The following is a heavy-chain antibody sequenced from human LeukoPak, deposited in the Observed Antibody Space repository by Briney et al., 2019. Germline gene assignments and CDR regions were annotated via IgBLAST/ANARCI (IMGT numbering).Heavy chain of an antibody. Sequence: ASVKVSCKASGYTFTGYYMHWVRQAPGQGLEWMGWINPNSGGTNYVQKFQGRVTMTRDTSISTAYMELSRLRSDDTAVYYCARNYDILTGLDYWGQGTLVTVSS. J-gene: IGHJ4*02. CDR2: INPNSGGT. CDR3: ARNYDILTGLDY. V-gene: IGHV1-2*02. CDR1: GYTFTGYY. D-gene: IGHD3-9*01.